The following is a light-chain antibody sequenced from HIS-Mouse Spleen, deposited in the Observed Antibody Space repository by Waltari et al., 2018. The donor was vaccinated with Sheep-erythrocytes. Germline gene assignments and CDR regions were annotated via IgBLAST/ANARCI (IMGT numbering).Light chain of an antibody. Sequence: QSALTQPPSASGSPGQSVTISCTGTSRYVGGYNYVSWYQQHPGKAPKLMIYDKNKRPSGIPDRFSGSKSGTSATLGITRLQTGDEADYYCGTWDSSLSAGVFGGGTKLTVL. CDR3: GTWDSSLSAGV. CDR2: DKN. J-gene: IGLJ3*02. CDR1: SRYVGGYNY. V-gene: IGLV1-51*01.